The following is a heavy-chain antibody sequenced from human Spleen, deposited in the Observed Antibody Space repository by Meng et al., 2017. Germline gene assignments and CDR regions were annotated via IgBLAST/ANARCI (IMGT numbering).Heavy chain of an antibody. CDR1: GFTFSSYW. V-gene: IGHV3-7*01. J-gene: IGHJ4*02. Sequence: GESLKISCVGSGFTFSSYWMNWVRQAPGKGLEWVANINQYGSEKYYVDSVKGRFTISRDNAKNSLYLQINSLRAEDTAVYYCARDKGFWGQGTLVTVSS. CDR2: INQYGSEK. CDR3: ARDKGF.